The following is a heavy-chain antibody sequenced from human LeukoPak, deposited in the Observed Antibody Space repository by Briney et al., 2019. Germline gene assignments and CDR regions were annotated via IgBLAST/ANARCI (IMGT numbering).Heavy chain of an antibody. Sequence: SETLSLTCIVSGGSISTFSWSWIRQFPGKGLEWIGSIYIKSTNYNPSLKSRVAISVDTSKNQFSLRLDSVTTADTAVYYCARDTTVASGMQYWGQGTLVTVSS. V-gene: IGHV4-59*01. CDR3: ARDTTVASGMQY. CDR2: IYIKST. CDR1: GGSISTFS. J-gene: IGHJ4*02. D-gene: IGHD6-19*01.